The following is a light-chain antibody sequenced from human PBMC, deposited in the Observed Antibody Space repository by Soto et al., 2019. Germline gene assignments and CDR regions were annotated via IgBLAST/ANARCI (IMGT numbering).Light chain of an antibody. J-gene: IGLJ1*01. CDR2: GDS. CDR1: SSNIGAGYD. Sequence: QSVLTQPPSVSGAPGQRVTISCTGSSSNIGAGYDVHWYQQLPGTAPKLLYYGDSNRPSGVPDRFSGSKSGTSASLAITGLQAEDEADYYCQACDSSLSGYVFGAGTKVTVL. CDR3: QACDSSLSGYV. V-gene: IGLV1-40*01.